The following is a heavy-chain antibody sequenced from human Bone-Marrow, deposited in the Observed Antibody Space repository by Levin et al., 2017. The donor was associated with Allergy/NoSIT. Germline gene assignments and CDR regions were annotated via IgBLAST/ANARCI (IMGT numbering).Heavy chain of an antibody. J-gene: IGHJ6*02. CDR1: GFTFDDYT. CDR3: AKAIVATISRGYYYAIDV. V-gene: IGHV3-43*01. D-gene: IGHD5-12*01. Sequence: GESLKISCVASGFTFDDYTMNWVRQAPGKGLEWVSLISWDGGYTHYADSVKGRFIISRDNSKNSLYLQMNSLRTEDTALYYCAKAIVATISRGYYYAIDVWGQGTTVTVSS. CDR2: ISWDGGYT.